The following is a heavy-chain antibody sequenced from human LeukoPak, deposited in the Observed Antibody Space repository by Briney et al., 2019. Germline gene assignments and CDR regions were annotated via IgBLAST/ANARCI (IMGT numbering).Heavy chain of an antibody. V-gene: IGHV4-34*01. Sequence: PSETLSLTCAVYGGSFSGYYWSWIRQPPGKGLEWIGEINHSGSTNYNPSLKSRVTISVDTSKNQFSLKLSSVTAADTAVYYCARRSGMLAYYFDYWGQGTLVTVPS. D-gene: IGHD2-8*01. J-gene: IGHJ4*02. CDR3: ARRSGMLAYYFDY. CDR2: INHSGST. CDR1: GGSFSGYY.